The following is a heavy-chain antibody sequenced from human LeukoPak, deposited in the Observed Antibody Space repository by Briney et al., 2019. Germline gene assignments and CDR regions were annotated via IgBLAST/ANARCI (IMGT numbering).Heavy chain of an antibody. CDR1: GFTVSSSY. J-gene: IGHJ4*02. V-gene: IGHV3-23*01. Sequence: GGSLRLSCAASGFTVSSSYMSWVRQAPGKGLEWVSAISGSGGSTYYADSVKGRFTISRDNSKNTLYLQMNSLRAEDTAVYYCAKVRPYYYDMAWDFDYWGQGTLVTVSS. CDR2: ISGSGGST. CDR3: AKVRPYYYDMAWDFDY. D-gene: IGHD3-22*01.